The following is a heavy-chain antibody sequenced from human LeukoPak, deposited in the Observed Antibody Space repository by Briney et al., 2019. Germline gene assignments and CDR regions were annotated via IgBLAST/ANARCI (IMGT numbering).Heavy chain of an antibody. CDR2: ISGSGDNT. CDR1: GFTSSTYA. CDR3: ARAYGSSSYQQLDIDC. Sequence: PGGSLRLSCAASGFTSSTYAMNWVRQASGKGLEWVSAISGSGDNTLYADSVKGRFTISRDNSNSMLFLQVTSLRTEDTAVYSCARAYGSSSYQQLDIDCWGRGTLVAVSS. D-gene: IGHD3-22*01. V-gene: IGHV3-23*01. J-gene: IGHJ4*02.